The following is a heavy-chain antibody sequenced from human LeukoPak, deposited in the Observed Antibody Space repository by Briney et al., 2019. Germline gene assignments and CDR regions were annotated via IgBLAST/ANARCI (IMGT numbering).Heavy chain of an antibody. Sequence: ASVKVSCKVSGYSLSELSIHWVRQAPGKGLEWMGHFDPEDGTIYAQRFQGRVTMAGDTSTDTAYMELNSLRSEDTAVYYCARGRGDSSGYYWFDPWGQGTLVTVSS. CDR3: ARGRGDSSGYYWFDP. CDR2: FDPEDGT. J-gene: IGHJ5*02. CDR1: GYSLSELS. V-gene: IGHV1-24*01. D-gene: IGHD3-22*01.